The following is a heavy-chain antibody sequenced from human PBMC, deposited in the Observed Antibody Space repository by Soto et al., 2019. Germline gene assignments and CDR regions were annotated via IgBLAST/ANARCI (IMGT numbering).Heavy chain of an antibody. V-gene: IGHV1-18*01. CDR3: AKDHSSGYYLDFAY. D-gene: IGHD3-22*01. CDR2: ISAYNGNT. CDR1: GYTFTSYG. J-gene: IGHJ4*02. Sequence: ASVKVSCKASGYTFTSYGISWVRQAHGQGLEWMGWISAYNGNTNYAQKLQGRVTMTTDKSKNQFSLKLSSVTAADTAVYYCAKDHSSGYYLDFAYWGQGTLVTVSA.